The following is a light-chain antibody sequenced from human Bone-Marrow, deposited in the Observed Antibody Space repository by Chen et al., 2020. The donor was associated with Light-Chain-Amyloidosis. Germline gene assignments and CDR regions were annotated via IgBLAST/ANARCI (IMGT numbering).Light chain of an antibody. J-gene: IGLJ3*02. Sequence: SYVLTQPSSVSVAPGQTATIACGGNNIGSTSVHWYQQTPGQAPLLVVYDDSDRPSGIPERVSGSNAGNTATLTISRVEAGDEADYYCQVWARSRERPVFGGGTKLTVL. CDR1: NIGSTS. V-gene: IGLV3-21*02. CDR2: DDS. CDR3: QVWARSRERPV.